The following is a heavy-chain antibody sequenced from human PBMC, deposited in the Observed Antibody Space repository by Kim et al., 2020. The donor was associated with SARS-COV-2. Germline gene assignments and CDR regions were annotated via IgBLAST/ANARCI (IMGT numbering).Heavy chain of an antibody. Sequence: LKSRVTISVDTSKNQCSLKLSSVTAADTAVYYCARRGYYDSSGSHWYFDLWGRGTLVTVSS. CDR3: ARRGYYDSSGSHWYFDL. J-gene: IGHJ2*01. D-gene: IGHD3-22*01. V-gene: IGHV4-59*08.